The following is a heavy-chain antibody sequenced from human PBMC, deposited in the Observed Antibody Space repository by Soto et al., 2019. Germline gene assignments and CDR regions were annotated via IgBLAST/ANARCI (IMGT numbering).Heavy chain of an antibody. CDR1: GFTLSRHT. J-gene: IGHJ3*01. CDR2: IGSRTSDI. Sequence: GGSLRLSCAASGFTLSRHTMNWVRQAPGKGLEWVSFIGSRTSDIYYADSVKGRFTISRDNAKNSLYLDLTRLRAEDTAVYFCVRDYYDTSGYPNTFDLWGQGTMVTVSS. CDR3: VRDYYDTSGYPNTFDL. D-gene: IGHD3-22*01. V-gene: IGHV3-21*01.